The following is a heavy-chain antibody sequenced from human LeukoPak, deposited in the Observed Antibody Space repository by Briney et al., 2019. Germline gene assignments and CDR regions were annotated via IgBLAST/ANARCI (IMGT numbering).Heavy chain of an antibody. Sequence: ASVKVSCKASGYIFTSYFMDWVRQAPGQGLEWMGIINPSDGSTSYAQKFQGRVTMTSDTSTNTVYMEVSSLRSEDTAVYFCARDSVEDSSSPGDYWGQGTLVTVSS. CDR3: ARDSVEDSSSPGDY. CDR2: INPSDGST. J-gene: IGHJ4*02. CDR1: GYIFTSYF. V-gene: IGHV1-46*01. D-gene: IGHD6-6*01.